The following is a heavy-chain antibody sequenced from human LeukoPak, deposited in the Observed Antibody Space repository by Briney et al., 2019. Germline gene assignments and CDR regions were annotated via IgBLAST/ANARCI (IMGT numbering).Heavy chain of an antibody. D-gene: IGHD3-22*01. CDR2: INSDGSST. Sequence: GGSLRLSCAASEFTSSSYWMYWVRQAPGKGLVWVSRINSDGSSTSYADSVKGRFTISRDNAKNTLYLQMNSLRAEDTAVYYCAKGSSFVYDSSKTFDYWGQGTLVTVSS. V-gene: IGHV3-74*01. CDR3: AKGSSFVYDSSKTFDY. J-gene: IGHJ4*02. CDR1: EFTSSSYW.